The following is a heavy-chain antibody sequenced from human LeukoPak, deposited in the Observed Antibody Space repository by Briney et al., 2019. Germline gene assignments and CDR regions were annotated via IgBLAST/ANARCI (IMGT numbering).Heavy chain of an antibody. CDR3: ARISLAFGMDV. D-gene: IGHD3-16*01. CDR1: GFTFDDYA. V-gene: IGHV3-9*01. Sequence: PGGSLRLSCAASGFTFDDYAMHWVRQAPGKGLEWVSGISWNSGSIGYADSVKGRFTISRDNSKNTLYLQMNSLRVEDTAVYYCARISLAFGMDVWGQGTTVIVSS. J-gene: IGHJ6*02. CDR2: ISWNSGSI.